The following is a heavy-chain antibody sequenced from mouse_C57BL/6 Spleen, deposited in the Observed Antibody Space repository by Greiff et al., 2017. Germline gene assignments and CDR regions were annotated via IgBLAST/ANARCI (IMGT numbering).Heavy chain of an antibody. CDR1: GFSLTSYG. CDR2: IWSGGST. J-gene: IGHJ2*01. V-gene: IGHV2-2*01. Sequence: QVQLKQSGPGLVQPSQSLSITCTVSGFSLTSYGVHWVRQSPGKGLEWLGVIWSGGSTDYNAAFISRLSISKDNSKSQVFFKMNSLQADDTAIYYSARNPLALYYFGYWGQGTTLTVAS. D-gene: IGHD1-1*01. CDR3: ARNPLALYYFGY.